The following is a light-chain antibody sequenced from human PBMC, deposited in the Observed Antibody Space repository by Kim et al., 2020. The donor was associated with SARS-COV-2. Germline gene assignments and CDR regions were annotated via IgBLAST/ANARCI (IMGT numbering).Light chain of an antibody. J-gene: IGLJ1*01. CDR1: ISDVGFYDH. CDR2: DVS. Sequence: GQSVTISCTGTISDVGFYDHVSWYQQYPGKAPNLLIHDVSERPSGVSDRFSGSKSGNTASLTISGLQAEDEADYYCNSYTASSTYVFGTGTKVTVL. CDR3: NSYTASSTYV. V-gene: IGLV2-14*04.